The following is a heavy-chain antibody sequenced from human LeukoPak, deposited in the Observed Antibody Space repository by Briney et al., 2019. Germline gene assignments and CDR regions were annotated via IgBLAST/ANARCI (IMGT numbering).Heavy chain of an antibody. CDR3: ARGGGL. CDR1: GFSFNTYW. Sequence: PGGSLRLSCAASGFSFNTYWMSWVRQAPGKGLEWVANIKQDGSEKYYVDSVKGRFTISRDNAKNSLYLQMNSLRAEDTAVYYCARGGGLWGQGTLVTVSS. J-gene: IGHJ4*02. V-gene: IGHV3-7*01. CDR2: IKQDGSEK. D-gene: IGHD3-16*01.